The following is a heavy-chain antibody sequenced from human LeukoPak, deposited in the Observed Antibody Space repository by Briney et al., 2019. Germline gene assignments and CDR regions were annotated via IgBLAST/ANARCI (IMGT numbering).Heavy chain of an antibody. V-gene: IGHV3-9*01. CDR1: GFTFDDYA. Sequence: GGSLRLSCAASGFTFDDYAMRWVRQAPGKGLEWVSGISWNSGSIGYADSVKGRFTISRDNAKNSLYLQMNSRRAEDTALYYCAKDMGSSWTFDYWGQGTLVTVSS. D-gene: IGHD6-13*01. J-gene: IGHJ4*02. CDR2: ISWNSGSI. CDR3: AKDMGSSWTFDY.